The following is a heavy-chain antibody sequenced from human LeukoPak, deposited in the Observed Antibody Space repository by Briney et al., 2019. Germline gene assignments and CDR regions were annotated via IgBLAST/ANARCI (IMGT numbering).Heavy chain of an antibody. J-gene: IGHJ4*02. D-gene: IGHD6-19*01. Sequence: TLSLTCTVSGGSISSGGYFWSWIRQPPGKGLEWIGFIIYSRSTDHNPSLKSRVTISVDASKNQFSLKLTSVTAADTAVYYCVRHTSSGWYQVVYWGQGTLVTVSS. CDR3: VRHTSSGWYQVVY. CDR2: IIYSRST. CDR1: GGSISSGGYF. V-gene: IGHV4-61*08.